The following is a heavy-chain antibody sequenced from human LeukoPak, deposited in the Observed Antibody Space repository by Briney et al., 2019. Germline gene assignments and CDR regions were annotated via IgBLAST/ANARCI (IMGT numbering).Heavy chain of an antibody. CDR1: GFTFSSYS. D-gene: IGHD3-10*01. Sequence: PGGSLRLSCAASGFTFSSYSMNWVRQAPGKGLEWVAVISYDGSNKYYADSVKGRFTISRDNSKNTLYLQMNSLRAEDTAVYYCAKDSFYGSGSYLYYYYGMDVWGQGTTVTVSS. CDR2: ISYDGSNK. CDR3: AKDSFYGSGSYLYYYYGMDV. V-gene: IGHV3-30*18. J-gene: IGHJ6*02.